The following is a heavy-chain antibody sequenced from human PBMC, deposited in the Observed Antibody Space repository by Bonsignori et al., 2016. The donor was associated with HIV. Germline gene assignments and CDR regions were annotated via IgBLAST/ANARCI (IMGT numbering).Heavy chain of an antibody. D-gene: IGHD4-11*01. CDR1: GFTFSDYG. CDR3: AKGTTVTTLFTYYYYMDV. V-gene: IGHV3-30*02. Sequence: GGSLRLSCAASGFTFSDYGMHWVRQAPDKGLEWVAFIRYDGSNKYYADSVKGRFTISRDNSKNTLYLQMNSLRGEDTAVYYCAKGTTVTTLFTYYYYMDVWGKGTTVTVSS. J-gene: IGHJ6*03. CDR2: IRYDGSNK.